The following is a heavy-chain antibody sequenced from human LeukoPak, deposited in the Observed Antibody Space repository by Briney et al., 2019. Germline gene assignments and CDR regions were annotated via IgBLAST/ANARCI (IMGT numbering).Heavy chain of an antibody. V-gene: IGHV4-59*01. Sequence: SETLSLTCTVSGGSISSYYWSWSRQPPGKGLEWIGYIYYSGSTNYNPSLKSRVTISVDTSKNQFSLKLSSVTAADTAVYYCARDQHGMDVWGQGTTVTVSS. CDR2: IYYSGST. CDR1: GGSISSYY. J-gene: IGHJ6*02. D-gene: IGHD2-21*01. CDR3: ARDQHGMDV.